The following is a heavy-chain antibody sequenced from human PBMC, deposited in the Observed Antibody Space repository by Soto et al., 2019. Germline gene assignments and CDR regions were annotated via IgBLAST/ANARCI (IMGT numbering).Heavy chain of an antibody. CDR1: RYTFTSCG. D-gene: IGHD6-13*01. J-gene: IGHJ6*02. CDR2: ISAYNGNT. Sequence: ASVKVSCKASRYTFTSCGMSWVRQAPVQGLEWMGWISAYNGNTNYAQKLQGRLPMTTDTSTSTAYMELRSLRSDDTAVYYCARDEGYSSSWAYDYYGMDVWGQGTTVTVSS. CDR3: ARDEGYSSSWAYDYYGMDV. V-gene: IGHV1-18*04.